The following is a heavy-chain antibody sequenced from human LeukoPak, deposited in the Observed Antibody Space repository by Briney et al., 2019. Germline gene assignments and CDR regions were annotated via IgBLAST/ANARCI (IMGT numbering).Heavy chain of an antibody. CDR3: ARAHAYCSGGSCYRTPFDY. V-gene: IGHV3-20*04. Sequence: GGSLRLSCAASGFTFDDYGMSWVRQAPGKGLEWVSGINWNGGSTGYADSVKGRFTISRDNAKNSLYLQMNSLRAEDTALYYCARAHAYCSGGSCYRTPFDYWGQGTLVTVSS. J-gene: IGHJ4*02. CDR1: GFTFDDYG. CDR2: INWNGGST. D-gene: IGHD2-15*01.